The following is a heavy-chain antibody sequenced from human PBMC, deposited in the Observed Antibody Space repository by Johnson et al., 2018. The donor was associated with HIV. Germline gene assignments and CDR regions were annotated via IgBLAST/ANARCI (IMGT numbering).Heavy chain of an antibody. CDR2: IKSKTDGGTT. J-gene: IGHJ3*02. V-gene: IGHV3-15*01. Sequence: VQLVESGGGLIQPGGSLRLSCAASGFTFSNAWMSWVRQAPGKGLEWVGHIKSKTDGGTTDYAAPVKGRFTISRDDSKNTLYLHMNSLKSEDTAVYYCTTESVGYYDSSGYYSVGMGVAFDIWGQGTMVTVSS. D-gene: IGHD3-22*01. CDR3: TTESVGYYDSSGYYSVGMGVAFDI. CDR1: GFTFSNAW.